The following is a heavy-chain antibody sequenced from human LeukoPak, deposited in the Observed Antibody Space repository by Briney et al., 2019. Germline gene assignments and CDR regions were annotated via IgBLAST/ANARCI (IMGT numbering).Heavy chain of an antibody. V-gene: IGHV3-66*02. D-gene: IGHD6-19*01. CDR2: IFRAGDT. J-gene: IGHJ4*02. Sequence: GGSLRLSCAASGFTVSSNHMNWVRQAPGKGLEWVSVIFRAGDTSYADSVKGRFTISRDSSKNTLFLQMNSLTREDTAVYYCLRQGLGGAGRWGQGTLVTVSS. CDR3: LRQGLGGAGR. CDR1: GFTVSSNH.